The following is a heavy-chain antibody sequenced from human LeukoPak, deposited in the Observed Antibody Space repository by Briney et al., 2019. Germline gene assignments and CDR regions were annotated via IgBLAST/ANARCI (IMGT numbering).Heavy chain of an antibody. CDR2: INSDGSST. D-gene: IGHD6-19*01. CDR1: GFTFSSYW. V-gene: IGHV3-74*01. Sequence: GGSLRLSCAASGFTFSSYWMHWVRQARGKGLVWVSRINSDGSSTSYADSVKGRFTISRDNAKNTLYLQMNSLRAEDTAVYYCARARVQWQGESYFDYWGQGTLVTVSS. J-gene: IGHJ4*02. CDR3: ARARVQWQGESYFDY.